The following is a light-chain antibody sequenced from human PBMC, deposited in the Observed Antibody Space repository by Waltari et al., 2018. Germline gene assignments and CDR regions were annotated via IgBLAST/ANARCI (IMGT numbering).Light chain of an antibody. CDR3: AAWDDSLNGRVV. CDR2: CDK. Sequence: QPPGPAPQLRIFCDKQRPSGVPERFSCSKSGTSASLAIRGLQSEDEADYYCAAWDDSLNGRVVFGGGTKLTVL. V-gene: IGLV1-44*01. J-gene: IGLJ2*01.